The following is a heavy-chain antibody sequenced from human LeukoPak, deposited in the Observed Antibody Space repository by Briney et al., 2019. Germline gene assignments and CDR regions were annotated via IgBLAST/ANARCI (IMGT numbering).Heavy chain of an antibody. Sequence: SETLSLTCTVSGYSISSGYYWGWIRQPPGKGLEWIGSIYHSGSTYYNPSLKSRVTISVDTSKNQFSLKLSSVTVADTAVYYCARNNILTGYYTAPLFDYWGQGTLVTVSS. CDR2: IYHSGST. V-gene: IGHV4-38-2*02. J-gene: IGHJ4*02. CDR1: GYSISSGYY. CDR3: ARNNILTGYYTAPLFDY. D-gene: IGHD3-9*01.